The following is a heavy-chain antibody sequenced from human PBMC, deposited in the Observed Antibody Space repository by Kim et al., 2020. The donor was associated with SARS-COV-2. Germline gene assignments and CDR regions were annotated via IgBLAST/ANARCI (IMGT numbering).Heavy chain of an antibody. Sequence: PPLKSRVTISVDTSKNQFSLKLSSVTAADTAVYYCARGLRGFYYYYYMDVWGKGTTVTVSS. J-gene: IGHJ6*03. CDR3: ARGLRGFYYYYYMDV. V-gene: IGHV4-59*09.